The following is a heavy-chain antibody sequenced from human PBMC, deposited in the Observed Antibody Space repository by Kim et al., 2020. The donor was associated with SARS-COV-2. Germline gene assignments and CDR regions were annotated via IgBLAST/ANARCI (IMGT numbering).Heavy chain of an antibody. CDR3: ARTSTNDYGSSPSYFDY. J-gene: IGHJ4*01. CDR1: GGSISSYY. CDR2: IFYSWST. V-gene: IGHV4-59*01. D-gene: IGHD4-17*01. Sequence: SETLSLTCTVSGGSISSYYWSWIRQPPGKGLEWIGDIFYSWSTNYNPSLKSRVTISVDTSNNQFSLKLIPVNAADTAVHSFARTSTNDYGSSPSYFDYW.